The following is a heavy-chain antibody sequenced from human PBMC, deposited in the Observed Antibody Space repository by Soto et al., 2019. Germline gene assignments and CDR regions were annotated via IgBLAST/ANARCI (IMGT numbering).Heavy chain of an antibody. J-gene: IGHJ3*02. V-gene: IGHV1-18*01. CDR2: VSAYNGNT. CDR1: GYTFTSYG. D-gene: IGHD6-19*01. CDR3: ASVGIAVAGHGGAFDI. Sequence: QVQLVQSGAEVKKPGASVKVSCKASGYTFTSYGISWVRQAPGQGLELMGWVSAYNGNTNYAQKLQRRVTMTTDTSTSTAYMELRSLRSDDTAVYYCASVGIAVAGHGGAFDIWGQGTMVTVSS.